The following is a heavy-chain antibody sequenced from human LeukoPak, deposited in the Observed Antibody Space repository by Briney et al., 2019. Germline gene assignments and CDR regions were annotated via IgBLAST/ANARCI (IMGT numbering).Heavy chain of an antibody. CDR1: GFTFRSYS. CDR2: ISTSSSYI. CDR3: ARDRTTNSYAEYFFDY. D-gene: IGHD3-16*01. Sequence: GGSLRLSCAASGFTFRSYSMNWVRQAPGKGLEWVSSISTSSSYIYYADSVKGRFTISRDNAKNLLYLQMNSLRAEDTAVYHCARDRTTNSYAEYFFDYWGQGTLVTVSS. J-gene: IGHJ4*02. V-gene: IGHV3-21*01.